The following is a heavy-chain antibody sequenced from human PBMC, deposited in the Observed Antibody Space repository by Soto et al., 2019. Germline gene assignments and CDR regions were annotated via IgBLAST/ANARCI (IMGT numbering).Heavy chain of an antibody. Sequence: SETLSLTCTVSGGSISSSSYYWGGIRQPPGKGLEWIGSIYYSGSTYYNPSLKSRVTISVDTSKNQFSLKLSSVTAADTAVYYCARQTPRPHYYDSSGYYVNWGQGTLVTVSS. CDR2: IYYSGST. CDR1: GGSISSSSYY. V-gene: IGHV4-39*01. J-gene: IGHJ4*02. D-gene: IGHD3-22*01. CDR3: ARQTPRPHYYDSSGYYVN.